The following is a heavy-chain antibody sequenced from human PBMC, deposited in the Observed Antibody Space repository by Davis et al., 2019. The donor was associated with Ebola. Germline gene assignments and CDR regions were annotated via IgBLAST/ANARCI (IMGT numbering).Heavy chain of an antibody. CDR2: ISYDGSNK. CDR3: AREGGDDFWSGYNDY. Sequence: GGSLRLSCAASGFTSSSYGMHWVRQAPGKWLEWVAVISYDGSNKYYADSVKGRFTISRDNSKNTLYLQMNSLTPEDTAVYYGAREGGDDFWSGYNDYWGQGTLVTVSS. J-gene: IGHJ4*02. V-gene: IGHV3-30*03. CDR1: GFTSSSYG. D-gene: IGHD3-3*01.